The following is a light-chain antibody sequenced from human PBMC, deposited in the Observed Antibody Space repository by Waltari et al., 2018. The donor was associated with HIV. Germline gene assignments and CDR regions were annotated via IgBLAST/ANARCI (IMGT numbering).Light chain of an antibody. Sequence: SYELTQPPSASVSPGQTASITCSGDKLGDKYACWYQQKPGQSPVLVIYQDSKRPSGIPERFSGSNSGNTATLTISGTQAMDEADYYCQAWDSSTHVVFGGGTKLTVL. CDR1: KLGDKY. CDR3: QAWDSSTHVV. CDR2: QDS. V-gene: IGLV3-1*01. J-gene: IGLJ2*01.